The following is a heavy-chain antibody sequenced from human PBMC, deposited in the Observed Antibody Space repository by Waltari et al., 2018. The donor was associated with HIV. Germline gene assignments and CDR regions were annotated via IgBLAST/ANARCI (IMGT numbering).Heavy chain of an antibody. CDR3: ARGVHDFYYGMDV. J-gene: IGHJ6*02. Sequence: QVQLVESGGGVVQPGRSLRLSCAVSGFTFSSYGMHWVRQAPGKGLEWVAVIWYDGSNKYYADSVKGRFTISRDNSKNTLYLQMNSLRDEDTAVYYCARGVHDFYYGMDVWGQGTSVTVSS. V-gene: IGHV3-33*01. CDR2: IWYDGSNK. CDR1: GFTFSSYG.